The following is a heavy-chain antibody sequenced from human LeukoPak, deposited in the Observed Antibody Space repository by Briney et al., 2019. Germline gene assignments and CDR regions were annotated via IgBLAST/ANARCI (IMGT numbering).Heavy chain of an antibody. Sequence: GGSLRLSCAASGFTFNNFWMHWVRQAPGKGPVWVSRIKSDGSGTSYADSVKGRFTISRDNAKKTLNLQMNSLRAEDTAVYYCARGGYGMDVWGQGTTVTVSS. CDR1: GFTFNNFW. CDR3: ARGGYGMDV. V-gene: IGHV3-74*01. D-gene: IGHD5-12*01. CDR2: IKSDGSGT. J-gene: IGHJ6*02.